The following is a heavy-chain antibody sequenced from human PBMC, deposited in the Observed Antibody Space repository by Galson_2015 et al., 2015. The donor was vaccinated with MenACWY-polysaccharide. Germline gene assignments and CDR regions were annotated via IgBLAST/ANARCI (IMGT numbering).Heavy chain of an antibody. CDR1: GFTFTDYA. D-gene: IGHD3/OR15-3a*01. CDR3: AKRFTPYDISSGLDY. CDR2: ISYGSANK. J-gene: IGHJ4*02. V-gene: IGHV3-30-3*01. Sequence: SLRLSCATSGFTFTDYAILWVRQAPGKGLEWVAVISYGSANKFYMESAQGRFTISRDNSKNTVYLQMNSLRPEDTAVYYCAKRFTPYDISSGLDYWGQGALVTVSS.